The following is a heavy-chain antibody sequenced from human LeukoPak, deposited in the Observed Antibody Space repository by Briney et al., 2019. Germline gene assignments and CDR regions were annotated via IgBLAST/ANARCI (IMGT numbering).Heavy chain of an antibody. V-gene: IGHV3-30*12. CDR1: GFTFMTYG. CDR2: IESDESIR. CDR3: ARAGQLPPAAHYPNFDY. J-gene: IGHJ4*02. Sequence: PGGSLRLSCVASGFTFMTYGMHWVRQAPGKGLEWVAFIESDESIRQHADLVKGRFTISRDNAKNSLYLQMNSLRAEDTALYYCARAGQLPPAAHYPNFDYWGQGTLVTVSS. D-gene: IGHD2-2*01.